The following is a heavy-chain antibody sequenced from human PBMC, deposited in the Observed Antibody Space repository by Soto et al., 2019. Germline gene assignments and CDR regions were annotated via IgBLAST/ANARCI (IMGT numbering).Heavy chain of an antibody. CDR3: ARHGLEGAARPRGWFDP. CDR2: IYYSGST. V-gene: IGHV4-39*01. Sequence: QLQLQESGPGLVKPSETLSLTCTVSGGSISSSSYYWGWIRQPPGKGLEWIGSIYYSGSTYYNPSLKSRVTISVDTSKNQFSLKLSSVTAADTAVYYCARHGLEGAARPRGWFDPWGQGTLVTVSS. CDR1: GGSISSSSYY. J-gene: IGHJ5*02. D-gene: IGHD6-6*01.